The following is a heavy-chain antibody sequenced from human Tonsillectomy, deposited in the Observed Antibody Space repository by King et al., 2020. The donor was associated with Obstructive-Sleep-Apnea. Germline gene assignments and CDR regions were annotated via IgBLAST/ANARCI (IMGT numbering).Heavy chain of an antibody. Sequence: VQLVESGGGLVQPGGSLRLSCAASGFTFSSYSMNWVRQAPGKGLEWVSYITSGSSIKYYADSVRGRFTISRDNAKNSLYLQMNSLRAEDTAVYYCAGGGEQWLSYWGQGTLVTVSS. CDR2: ITSGSSIK. D-gene: IGHD6-19*01. CDR1: GFTFSSYS. V-gene: IGHV3-48*04. J-gene: IGHJ4*02. CDR3: AGGGEQWLSY.